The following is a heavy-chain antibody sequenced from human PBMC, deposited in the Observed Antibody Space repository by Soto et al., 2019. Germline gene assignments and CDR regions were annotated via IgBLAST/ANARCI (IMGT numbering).Heavy chain of an antibody. V-gene: IGHV3-48*03. Sequence: VESGGALVHPGGSLRLSCVTSGFNFSSYDMNWVRQAPGRGMEWIAFITATGFTTFYADSVRPRFTISRDNAQESVFLQMDSLTVEDTGIYYCARGGVYWGRGTPVTVSS. CDR3: ARGGVY. D-gene: IGHD2-8*01. J-gene: IGHJ4*02. CDR2: ITATGFTT. CDR1: GFNFSSYD.